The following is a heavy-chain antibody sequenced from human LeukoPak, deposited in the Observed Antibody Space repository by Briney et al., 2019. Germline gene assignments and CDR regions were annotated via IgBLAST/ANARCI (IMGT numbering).Heavy chain of an antibody. CDR2: INPSGGST. J-gene: IGHJ3*02. CDR3: ARLVGDLDAFDI. D-gene: IGHD2-2*01. CDR1: GYTFTSYY. V-gene: IGHV1-46*03. Sequence: ASVKVSCKASGYTFTSYYMHWVRQAPGQGHEWMGIINPSGGSTSYAQKFQGRVTMTRDTSTSTVYMELSSLRSEDTAVYYCARLVGDLDAFDIWGQGTMVTVSS.